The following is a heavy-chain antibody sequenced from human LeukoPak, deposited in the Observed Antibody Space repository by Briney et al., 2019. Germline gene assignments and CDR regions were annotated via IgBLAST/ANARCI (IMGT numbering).Heavy chain of an antibody. CDR3: ARASSWIQLWSSGYYFDY. CDR2: INHSGST. J-gene: IGHJ4*02. Sequence: SETLSLTCAVYGGSFSGYYWSWIRQPPGKGLEWIGEINHSGSTNYNPSLKSRVTISVDTSKNQFSLKLSSVTAADTAVYYCARASSWIQLWSSGYYFDYWGQGTLVTVSS. V-gene: IGHV4-34*01. CDR1: GGSFSGYY. D-gene: IGHD5-18*01.